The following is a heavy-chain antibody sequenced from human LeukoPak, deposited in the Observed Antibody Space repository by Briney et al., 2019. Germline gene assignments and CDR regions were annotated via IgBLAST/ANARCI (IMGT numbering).Heavy chain of an antibody. CDR2: ISYDGSDK. Sequence: GGSLSLSCAASGFTFSSYDIHRVRQAPGKGLEWVAVISYDGSDKCYSDSVKGRFTISRDNSKNTLYLQMNSLRAEDTAVYYCANYGGSWSRSDYGDQGTLVTVSS. D-gene: IGHD1-14*01. V-gene: IGHV3-30*18. J-gene: IGHJ4*02. CDR1: GFTFSSYD. CDR3: ANYGGSWSRSDY.